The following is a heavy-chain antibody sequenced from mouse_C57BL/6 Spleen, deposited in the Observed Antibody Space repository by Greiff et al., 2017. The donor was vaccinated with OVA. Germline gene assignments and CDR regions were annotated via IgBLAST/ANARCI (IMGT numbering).Heavy chain of an antibody. J-gene: IGHJ4*01. CDR3: ARWTGTSAMDY. Sequence: VQLKESGPVLVKPGASVKMSCKASGYTFTDYYMNWVKQSHGKSLEWIGVINPYNGGTSYNQKFKGKATLTVDKSSSTAYMELNSLTSEDSAVYYCARWTGTSAMDYWGQGTSVTVSA. CDR2: INPYNGGT. V-gene: IGHV1-19*01. D-gene: IGHD4-1*01. CDR1: GYTFTDYY.